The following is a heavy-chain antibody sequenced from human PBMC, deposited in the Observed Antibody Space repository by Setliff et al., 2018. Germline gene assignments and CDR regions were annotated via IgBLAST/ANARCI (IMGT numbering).Heavy chain of an antibody. CDR2: INPNSGGT. J-gene: IGHJ3*02. D-gene: IGHD6-13*01. CDR1: GYTFTGYY. Sequence: ASVKVSCKASGYTFTGYYMHWVRQAPGQGLEWMGWINPNSGGTNYAQKFQGRVTMTRDTSISTAYMELSRLRSDDTAVYYCVRGGGSSSWYDAFDIWGQGTMVTVSS. CDR3: VRGGGSSSWYDAFDI. V-gene: IGHV1-2*02.